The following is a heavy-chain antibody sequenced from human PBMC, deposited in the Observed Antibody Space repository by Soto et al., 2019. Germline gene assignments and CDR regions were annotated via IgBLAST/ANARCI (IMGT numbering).Heavy chain of an antibody. V-gene: IGHV4-4*02. Sequence: QVQLQESGPGLVKPSGTLSLTCAVSGDSISSDKWWSWVRQPPGKGLERIGEIHHSGRTNFNPPLKSRVTILVEKSKTLVSLELSSMTAADTAVYYCARGGDWQFDYWGQGTLVTVSS. CDR1: GDSISSDKW. J-gene: IGHJ4*02. CDR2: IHHSGRT. D-gene: IGHD2-21*02. CDR3: ARGGDWQFDY.